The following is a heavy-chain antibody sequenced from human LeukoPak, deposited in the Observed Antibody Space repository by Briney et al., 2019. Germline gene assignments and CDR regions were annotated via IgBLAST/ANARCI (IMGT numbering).Heavy chain of an antibody. J-gene: IGHJ6*03. V-gene: IGHV1-2*02. CDR3: ARGGLPIYYYYIDV. D-gene: IGHD3-16*01. CDR2: INPNSGGT. CDR1: GYTFTGYY. Sequence: ASVKVSCKASGYTFTGYYMHWVRQAPGQGLEWMGWINPNSGGTNYAQKFQGRVAMTRDTSINTAYMELSRLRSDDTAVYYCARGGLPIYYYYIDVWGKGTTVTVSS.